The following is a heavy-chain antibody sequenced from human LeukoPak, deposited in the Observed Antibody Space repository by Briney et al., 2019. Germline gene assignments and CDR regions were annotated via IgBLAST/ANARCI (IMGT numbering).Heavy chain of an antibody. V-gene: IGHV4-59*11. D-gene: IGHD4-17*01. CDR3: ERELITVTKGFDI. CDR1: ADSFTSHY. Sequence: PSETLSLTCAVSADSFTSHYWSWIRQPPGKGLERIGYISYIGSTNYNPSLNSRVTISIYTSKNQISLNLRSVTAPDTAASCCERELITVTKGFDIWGQGTMVSVSS. CDR2: ISYIGST. J-gene: IGHJ3*02.